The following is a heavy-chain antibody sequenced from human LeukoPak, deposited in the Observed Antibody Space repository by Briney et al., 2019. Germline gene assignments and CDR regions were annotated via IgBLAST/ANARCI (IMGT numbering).Heavy chain of an antibody. CDR3: ARHGYYDFDY. J-gene: IGHJ4*02. CDR1: GFSVSRYW. D-gene: IGHD3-22*01. V-gene: IGHV3-7*01. Sequence: GGSLRLSCAASGFSVSRYWMSWVRQAPGKGLEWVANMKEDGSEKYCVDSVKGRFTISRDNAKNSLYLQMNSLRAEDTAVYYCARHGYYDFDYWGQGTLVTVSS. CDR2: MKEDGSEK.